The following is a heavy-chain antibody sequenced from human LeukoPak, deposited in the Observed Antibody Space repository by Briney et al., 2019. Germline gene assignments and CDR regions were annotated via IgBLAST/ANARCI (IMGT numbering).Heavy chain of an antibody. D-gene: IGHD3-10*01. CDR2: IVPIFGTA. CDR3: ARGLWFGELLTYYYYMDV. J-gene: IGHJ6*03. V-gene: IGHV1-69*13. CDR1: GGTFSSYA. Sequence: SVKVSCKASGGTFSSYAISWLRQAPGQGLEWMGGIVPIFGTANYAQKFQGRVTITADESTSTAYMELSSLRSEDTAVYYCARGLWFGELLTYYYYMDVWGKGTTVTVSS.